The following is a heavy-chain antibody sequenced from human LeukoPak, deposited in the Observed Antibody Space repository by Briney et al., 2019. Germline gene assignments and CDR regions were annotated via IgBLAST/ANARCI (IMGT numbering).Heavy chain of an antibody. CDR1: GGSISSGGYS. CDR2: IYHSGST. D-gene: IGHD3-10*01. Sequence: SQTLSLTCAVSGGSISSGGYSWSWIRQPPGKGLEWIGYIYHSGSTYYNPSLKSRVTISVDRSKNQFSLKLSSVTAADTAVYYCARAQLWFGELSNWFDPWGQGTQVTVSS. V-gene: IGHV4-30-2*01. J-gene: IGHJ5*02. CDR3: ARAQLWFGELSNWFDP.